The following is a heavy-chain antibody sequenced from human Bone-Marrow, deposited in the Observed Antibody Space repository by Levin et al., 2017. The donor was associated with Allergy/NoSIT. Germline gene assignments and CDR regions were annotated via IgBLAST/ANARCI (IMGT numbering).Heavy chain of an antibody. CDR1: GFTFTNYA. CDR3: AKPYSGYTAFDF. V-gene: IGHV3-23*01. CDR2: ISSSGRNT. Sequence: SCAASGFTFTNYAMNWVRQAPGKGLEWVSAISSSGRNTYYAESVKGRFTISRDNSRATLYLQMNSLRAEDTAVYYCAKPYSGYTAFDFWGQGTLVTVSS. J-gene: IGHJ4*02. D-gene: IGHD5-12*01.